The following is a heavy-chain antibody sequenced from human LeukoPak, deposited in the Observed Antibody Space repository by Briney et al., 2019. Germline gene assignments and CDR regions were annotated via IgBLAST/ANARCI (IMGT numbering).Heavy chain of an antibody. CDR1: GFTFSSYG. CDR3: AKVYSSSGTYFDY. Sequence: GGSLRLSCAASGFTFSSYGMHWVRQAPGKGLEWVAFIRYDGSNKYYADSVKGRFTISRDNSKNTLYLQMNSLRAEDTAVYYCAKVYSSSGTYFDYWGQGTLVTVSS. D-gene: IGHD6-6*01. J-gene: IGHJ4*02. CDR2: IRYDGSNK. V-gene: IGHV3-30*02.